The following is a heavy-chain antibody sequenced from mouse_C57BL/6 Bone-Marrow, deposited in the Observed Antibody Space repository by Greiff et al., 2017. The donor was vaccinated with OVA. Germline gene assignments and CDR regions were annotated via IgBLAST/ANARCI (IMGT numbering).Heavy chain of an antibody. J-gene: IGHJ1*03. Sequence: LMESGPELVKPGASVKISCKASGYSFTDYNMNWVKQSNGKSLEWIGVINPNYGTTSYNQKFKGKATLTVDQSSSTAYMQLNSLTSEDSAVYYCARALYGSSYDWYFDVWGTGTTVTVSS. CDR1: GYSFTDYN. D-gene: IGHD1-1*01. CDR2: INPNYGTT. CDR3: ARALYGSSYDWYFDV. V-gene: IGHV1-39*01.